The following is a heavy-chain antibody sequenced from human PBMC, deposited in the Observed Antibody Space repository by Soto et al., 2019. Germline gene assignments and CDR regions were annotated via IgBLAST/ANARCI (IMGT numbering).Heavy chain of an antibody. Sequence: SQTLSLTCAISGDSVSSNSAAWNWIRQSPSRGLEWLGRTYYGSKWFSDYALRVKRRITINPDTSMNRFSLQLISVTPEDTAVYCCAREGRSSFDYWDEGPLVTVSS. D-gene: IGHD6-19*01. CDR1: GDSVSSNSAA. CDR3: AREGRSSFDY. V-gene: IGHV6-1*01. CDR2: TYYGSKWFS. J-gene: IGHJ4*02.